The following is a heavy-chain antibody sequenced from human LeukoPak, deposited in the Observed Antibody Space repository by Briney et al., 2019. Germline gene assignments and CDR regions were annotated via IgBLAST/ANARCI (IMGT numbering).Heavy chain of an antibody. V-gene: IGHV4-30-2*01. CDR3: ARDRAGLVDY. Sequence: SETLSLTCTVSGGSISSGGYYWSWIRQPPGKGLEWIGYIYHSGSTYYNPSLKSRVTISVDRSKNQFSLKLSSVTAAGTAVYYCARDRAGLVDYWGQGTLVTVSS. CDR2: IYHSGST. J-gene: IGHJ4*02. CDR1: GGSISSGGYY.